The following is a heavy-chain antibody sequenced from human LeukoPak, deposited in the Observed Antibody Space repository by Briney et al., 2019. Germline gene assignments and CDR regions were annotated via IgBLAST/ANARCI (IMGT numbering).Heavy chain of an antibody. CDR2: MNPNSGNT. CDR1: GGTFSSYA. D-gene: IGHD6-19*01. V-gene: IGHV1-8*02. CDR3: ARGLGSGYQGGNY. J-gene: IGHJ4*02. Sequence: GSSVKVSCKASGGTFSSYAISWVRQATGQGLEWMGWMNPNSGNTGYAQKFQGRVTMTRNTSISTAYMELNSLRSEDTAVYYCARGLGSGYQGGNYWGQGTLVTVSS.